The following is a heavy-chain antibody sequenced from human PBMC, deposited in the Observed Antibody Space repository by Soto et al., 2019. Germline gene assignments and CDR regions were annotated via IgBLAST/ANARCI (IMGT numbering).Heavy chain of an antibody. CDR2: IDTSSTKI. V-gene: IGHV3-11*01. CDR1: GYTFSDYY. Sequence: QVQLVESGGDLVKPGGSLRLSCAASGYTFSDYYMSWIRQAPGKGLEWISYIDTSSTKIYYADSAKGRFTITRDNAKNSLYLEMNSLRDEDTAVYYCASHYDMWSGYLSPVDYWGQGTLVTVSS. CDR3: ASHYDMWSGYLSPVDY. J-gene: IGHJ4*02. D-gene: IGHD3-3*01.